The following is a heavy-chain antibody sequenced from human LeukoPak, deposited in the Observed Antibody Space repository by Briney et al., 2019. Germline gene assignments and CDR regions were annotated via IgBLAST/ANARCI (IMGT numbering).Heavy chain of an antibody. V-gene: IGHV5-51*01. J-gene: IGHJ5*02. CDR1: GYSFTSYW. D-gene: IGHD2-15*01. Sequence: GESLKISCQGSGYSFTSYWIGWVRQMPGKGLEWMGIIYPGDSDTRYSPSFQGQVTISADKSISTAYLQWSSLKASDTAMYYCARRGTGYCSGGSCYWFDPWGQGTLVTVSS. CDR2: IYPGDSDT. CDR3: ARRGTGYCSGGSCYWFDP.